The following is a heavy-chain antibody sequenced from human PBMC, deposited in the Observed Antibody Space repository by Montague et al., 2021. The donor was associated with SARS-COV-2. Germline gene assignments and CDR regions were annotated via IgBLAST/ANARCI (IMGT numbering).Heavy chain of an antibody. D-gene: IGHD2-8*01. V-gene: IGHV4-31*02. Sequence: IYYSGSTYYNPSLKSRVTISVDPSKNQFSLKLSSVTSADTAVYYCARAASDIVLMVYAIRAFDNWGQGTMVTVSS. J-gene: IGHJ3*02. CDR2: IYYSGST. CDR3: ARAASDIVLMVYAIRAFDN.